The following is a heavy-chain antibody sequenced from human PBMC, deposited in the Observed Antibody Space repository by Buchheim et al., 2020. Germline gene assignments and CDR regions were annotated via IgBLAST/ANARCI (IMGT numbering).Heavy chain of an antibody. V-gene: IGHV4-4*02. J-gene: IGHJ4*02. CDR1: GDSISSSNW. Sequence: QVQLQESGPGLVKPSGTLSLTCAVSGDSISSSNWWSWVRQPPGKGLEWIGEIYHNGNTNYNPSLKSRVTISVEQSKNQLSLKLSSVTAADTAVYYCARELLDRPAFFDYWGQGTL. CDR2: IYHNGNT. CDR3: ARELLDRPAFFDY. D-gene: IGHD2-21*01.